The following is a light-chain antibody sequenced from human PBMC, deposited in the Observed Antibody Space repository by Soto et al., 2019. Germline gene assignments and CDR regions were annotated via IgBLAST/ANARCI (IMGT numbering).Light chain of an antibody. CDR3: SSYTSSITPYV. CDR1: ITDIGAYNY. Sequence: QSVLTQPASVPGSPGQSITISCTGTITDIGAYNYVAWYQQHPGKAPKLLIYGVSSRPSGVSNRFSGSKSGNAAYLTISGLQADDEAEYYCSSYTSSITPYVCGTGTKVTVL. V-gene: IGLV2-14*01. J-gene: IGLJ1*01. CDR2: GVS.